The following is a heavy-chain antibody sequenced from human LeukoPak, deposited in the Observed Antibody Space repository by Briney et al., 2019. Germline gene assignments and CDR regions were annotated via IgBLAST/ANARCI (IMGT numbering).Heavy chain of an antibody. Sequence: GGSLRLSCAASGFTFSSYAMSWVRQAPGKGLEWVSAISGSGGSTYYADSVKGRFTISRDNSKNTLCLQMNSLRAEDTAVYYCGEDIVVVPAARGYYYYGMDVWGQGTTVTVSS. CDR2: ISGSGGST. CDR1: GFTFSSYA. J-gene: IGHJ6*02. V-gene: IGHV3-23*01. CDR3: GEDIVVVPAARGYYYYGMDV. D-gene: IGHD2-2*01.